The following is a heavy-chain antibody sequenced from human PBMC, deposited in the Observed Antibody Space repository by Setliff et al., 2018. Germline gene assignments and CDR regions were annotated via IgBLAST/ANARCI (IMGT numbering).Heavy chain of an antibody. D-gene: IGHD6-19*01. J-gene: IGHJ4*02. V-gene: IGHV3-23*01. Sequence: PGGSLRLSCAASGFTFSSYAMSWVRQTPGKGLEWVSAITTSGGSTYYADSVKGRFTISRDNSKNTLYLQMNSLRAEDTAVYYCAKDRNGYSSGWTLFDYWGQGTLVTVSS. CDR2: ITTSGGST. CDR3: AKDRNGYSSGWTLFDY. CDR1: GFTFSSYA.